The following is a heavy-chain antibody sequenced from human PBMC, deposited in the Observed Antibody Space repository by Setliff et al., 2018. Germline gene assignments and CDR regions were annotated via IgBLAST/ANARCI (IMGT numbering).Heavy chain of an antibody. CDR2: VDHSGST. CDR3: ARVVPLGGTDR. Sequence: PSETLSLTCTISGGFTSSFYWSWIRQAPGKGLEWIGYVDHSGSTNFSPSLKSRGTISVDTSKNQFSLNLSSVTAADTAIYYCARVVPLGGTDRWGQGTLVTVSS. V-gene: IGHV4-59*12. J-gene: IGHJ5*02. CDR1: GGFTSSFY. D-gene: IGHD1-1*01.